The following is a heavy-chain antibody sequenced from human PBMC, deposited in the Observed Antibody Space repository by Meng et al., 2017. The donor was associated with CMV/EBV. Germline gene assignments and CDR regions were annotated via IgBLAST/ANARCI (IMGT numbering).Heavy chain of an antibody. D-gene: IGHD5-24*01. V-gene: IGHV3-23*01. J-gene: IGHJ4*02. CDR3: AKAPTRRYYFDY. Sequence: SGFTICNCAMDWVRQAPGKGLEWVSVIRASGPITFYAESVKGRFTIGRDISRNTVYLQMNSLRAEDTAVYYCAKAPTRRYYFDYWGQGRLVTVSS. CDR2: IRASGPIT. CDR1: GFTICNCA.